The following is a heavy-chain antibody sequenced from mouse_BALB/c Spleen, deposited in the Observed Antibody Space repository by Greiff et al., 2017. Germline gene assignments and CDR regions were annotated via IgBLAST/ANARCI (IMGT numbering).Heavy chain of an antibody. CDR2: ISSGGGST. Sequence: DVQLVESGGGLVKPGGSLKLSCAASGFAFSSYDMSWVRQTPEKRLEWVAYISSGGGSTYYPDTVKGRFTISRDNAKNTLYLQMSSLKSEDTAMYYCARQGYDYYVDYWGQGTTLTVSS. J-gene: IGHJ2*01. CDR1: GFAFSSYD. D-gene: IGHD2-4*01. CDR3: ARQGYDYYVDY. V-gene: IGHV5-12-1*01.